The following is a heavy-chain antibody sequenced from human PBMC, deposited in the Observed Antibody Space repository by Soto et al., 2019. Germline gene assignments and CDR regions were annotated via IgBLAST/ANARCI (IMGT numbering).Heavy chain of an antibody. Sequence: ASETLSLTCTVSGGSVSSGSYYWSWIRQPPGKGLEWIGYIYYSGSTNYNPSLKSRVTISVDTSKNQFSLKLSSVTAADTAVYYSATGRGGYSGYDFYYYYYGMDVWGQGTTITVSS. CDR2: IYYSGST. CDR3: ATGRGGYSGYDFYYYYYGMDV. CDR1: GGSVSSGSYY. V-gene: IGHV4-61*01. D-gene: IGHD5-12*01. J-gene: IGHJ6*02.